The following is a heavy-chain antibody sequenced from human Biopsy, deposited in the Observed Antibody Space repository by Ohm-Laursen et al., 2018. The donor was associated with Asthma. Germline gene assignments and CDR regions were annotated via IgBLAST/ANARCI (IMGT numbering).Heavy chain of an antibody. D-gene: IGHD6-6*01. CDR1: GFTFSNYY. J-gene: IGHJ4*02. CDR2: IFFDGSNK. V-gene: IGHV3-30-3*01. CDR3: ARGKTWGRSYYFDY. Sequence: SLGLSCAASGFTFSNYYMNWVRQAPGKGLEWVAGIFFDGSNKYYADSVKGRFTISRDNSKDTLYLQVNSLRGDDTAVYYCARGKTWGRSYYFDYWGQGTLVTVSS.